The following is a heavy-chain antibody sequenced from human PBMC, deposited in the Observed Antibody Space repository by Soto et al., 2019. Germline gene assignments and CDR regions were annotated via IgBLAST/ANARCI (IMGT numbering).Heavy chain of an antibody. Sequence: KLPETLSLTCTFSGGSISSSSYYWGWIRQPPGKGLEWIGSIYYSGSTYYNPSLKSRVTISVDTTKNQFSLKLSSVTAADTAVYYCARQGIVVVTAIDYWGQGTLVTVSS. V-gene: IGHV4-39*01. D-gene: IGHD2-21*02. J-gene: IGHJ4*02. CDR2: IYYSGST. CDR1: GGSISSSSYY. CDR3: ARQGIVVVTAIDY.